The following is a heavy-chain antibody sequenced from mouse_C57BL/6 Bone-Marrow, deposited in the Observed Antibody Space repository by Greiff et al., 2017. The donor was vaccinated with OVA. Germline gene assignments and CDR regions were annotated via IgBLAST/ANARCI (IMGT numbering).Heavy chain of an antibody. CDR3: ARGTGTVFAY. D-gene: IGHD4-1*01. Sequence: DVQLQESGPGMVKPSQSLSLTCTVTGYSITSGYDWHWIRHFPGKKLEWMGYISYSGSTNYKPSLKSRISITHDTSKNHFFLQLNSVTTEDTATYYCARGTGTVFAYWGQGTLVTVSA. J-gene: IGHJ3*01. CDR1: GYSITSGYD. CDR2: ISYSGST. V-gene: IGHV3-1*01.